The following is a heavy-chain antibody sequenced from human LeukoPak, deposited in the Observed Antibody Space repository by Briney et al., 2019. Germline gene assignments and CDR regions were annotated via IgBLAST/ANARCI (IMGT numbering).Heavy chain of an antibody. D-gene: IGHD1-7*01. CDR1: GFTFSDYY. CDR2: ISTSGSDI. CDR3: ARHRNWNYEFDP. V-gene: IGHV3-11*04. J-gene: IGHJ5*02. Sequence: GGSLRLSCAASGFTFSDYYMSWIRQALGKGLEWLSYISTSGSDIYYLDSVEGRFTISRDNAKNSLYLQMNSLRVDDTAVYYCARHRNWNYEFDPWGQGTLVAVSS.